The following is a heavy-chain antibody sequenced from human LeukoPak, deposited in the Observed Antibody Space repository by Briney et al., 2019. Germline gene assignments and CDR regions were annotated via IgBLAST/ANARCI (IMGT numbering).Heavy chain of an antibody. CDR1: GITLSNYG. J-gene: IGHJ4*02. D-gene: IGHD3-22*01. CDR2: ISGSGGGT. CDR3: VKGSYYESSGHYYFDY. V-gene: IGHV3-23*01. Sequence: GGSLRLSCVVSGITLSNYGMSWVRQAPGKGLEWVSGISGSGGGTNYADSVKGRFTISRDNSKNTLYLQMDSLRAEDTAVNYCVKGSYYESSGHYYFDYWGQGTLVTVSS.